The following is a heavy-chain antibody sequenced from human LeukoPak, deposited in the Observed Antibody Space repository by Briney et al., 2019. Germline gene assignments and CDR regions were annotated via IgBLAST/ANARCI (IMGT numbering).Heavy chain of an antibody. CDR3: ARRTLSGVISLGAFDI. CDR2: IYYSGST. Sequence: SETLSLTCTVSGGSISSSSYYWGWIRQPPGKGLEWIGSIYYSGSTYYNPSLKSRVTISVDTSKNQFFLKLSSVTAADTAVYYCARRTLSGVISLGAFDIWGQGTMVTVSS. J-gene: IGHJ3*02. D-gene: IGHD3-16*01. V-gene: IGHV4-39*01. CDR1: GGSISSSSYY.